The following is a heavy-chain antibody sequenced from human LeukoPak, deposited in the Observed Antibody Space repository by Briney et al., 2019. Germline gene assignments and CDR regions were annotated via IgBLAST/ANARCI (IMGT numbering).Heavy chain of an antibody. D-gene: IGHD3-16*01. CDR2: IYYSGST. J-gene: IGHJ5*01. V-gene: IGHV4-59*07. CDR1: GGSISSYY. CDR3: ARVWGTIDS. Sequence: SDTLSLTCTVSGGSISSYYWSWIRQPPGKGLEWIGYIYYSGSTNYNPSLKSRVTISVDTSKNQFSLNLRSVTAADTAVYYCARVWGTIDSWGQGTLVTVSS.